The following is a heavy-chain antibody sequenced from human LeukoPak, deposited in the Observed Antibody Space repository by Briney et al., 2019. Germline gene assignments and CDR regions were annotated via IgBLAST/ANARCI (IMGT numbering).Heavy chain of an antibody. CDR1: GFTFSSYS. CDR3: ARETDEWLENAFDF. J-gene: IGHJ3*01. D-gene: IGHD6-19*01. V-gene: IGHV3-7*01. Sequence: GGSLGLSCAASGFTFSSYSMNWVRQAPGKGLEWVANIKQDGSEKYYVDSVKGRFTISRDNAKNSLYLQMNSLRAEDTAVYYCARETDEWLENAFDFWGQGTVVTVSS. CDR2: IKQDGSEK.